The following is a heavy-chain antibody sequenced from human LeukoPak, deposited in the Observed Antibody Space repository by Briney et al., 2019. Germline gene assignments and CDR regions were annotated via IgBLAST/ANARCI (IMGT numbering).Heavy chain of an antibody. CDR3: ARHDHLAAAGLDGGAFDI. CDR2: IYYSGST. D-gene: IGHD6-13*01. Sequence: SGTLSLTCTVSGGSTSSSSYYWGWIRQPPGKGLEWIGSIYYSGSTYYNPSLKSRVTISVDTSKNQFSLKLSSVTAADTAVYYCARHDHLAAAGLDGGAFDIWGQGTMVTVSS. V-gene: IGHV4-39*01. J-gene: IGHJ3*02. CDR1: GGSTSSSSYY.